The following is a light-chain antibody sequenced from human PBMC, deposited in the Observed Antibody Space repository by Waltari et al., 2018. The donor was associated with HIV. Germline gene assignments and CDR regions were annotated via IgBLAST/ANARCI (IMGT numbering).Light chain of an antibody. Sequence: TISCSGSSSNIGSRTVNWYQQLPGMAPKLLIYANAQRPSGVPDRFSGSKSGTSASLAISVLHSEDEAGYYCAAWDDSLNGLVFGGGTKLTVL. CDR3: AAWDDSLNGLV. CDR1: SSNIGSRT. J-gene: IGLJ3*02. V-gene: IGLV1-44*01. CDR2: ANA.